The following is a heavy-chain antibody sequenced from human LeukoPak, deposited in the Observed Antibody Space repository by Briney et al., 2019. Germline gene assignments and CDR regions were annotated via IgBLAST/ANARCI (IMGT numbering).Heavy chain of an antibody. CDR3: ARDGGSGWSSAFLDH. J-gene: IGHJ4*02. CDR2: ISGSGGST. D-gene: IGHD6-19*01. V-gene: IGHV3-23*01. CDR1: GFTFSSYA. Sequence: GGSLRLSCAASGFTFSSYAMSWVRQAPGRGLEWVSAISGSGGSTYYADSVKGRFTISRDISKNTLYLQMSTLRAEDTAVYYCARDGGSGWSSAFLDHWGQGTLVTVSS.